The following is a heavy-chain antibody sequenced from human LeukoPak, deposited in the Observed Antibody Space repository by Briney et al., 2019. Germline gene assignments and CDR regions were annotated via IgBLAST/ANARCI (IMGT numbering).Heavy chain of an antibody. CDR3: ARVAPLIAVAGTNYYYYGMDV. J-gene: IGHJ6*02. CDR1: GGSLSSSNW. CDR2: IYHSGST. V-gene: IGHV4-4*02. D-gene: IGHD6-19*01. Sequence: SGTLSLTCAVSGGSLSSSNWWSWVRQPPGKGLEWIGEIYHSGSTDYNPSLKSRVTISVDKSKNQFSLKLSSVTAADTAVYYCARVAPLIAVAGTNYYYYGMDVWGQGTTVTVSS.